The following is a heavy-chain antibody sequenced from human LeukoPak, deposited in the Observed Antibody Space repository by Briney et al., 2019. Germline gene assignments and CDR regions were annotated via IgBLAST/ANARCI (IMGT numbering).Heavy chain of an antibody. CDR2: ISGYNGNT. V-gene: IGHV1-18*01. CDR3: ARMKLGIVVVPAAIDY. Sequence: ASVKVSCKASGYTFTSYGISWVRQAPGQGVEWMGWISGYNGNTNYAQKLQGRVTMTTDTSTSTAYMELRSLRSDDRAVYYCARMKLGIVVVPAAIDYWGQGTLVSVSS. J-gene: IGHJ4*02. CDR1: GYTFTSYG. D-gene: IGHD2-2*01.